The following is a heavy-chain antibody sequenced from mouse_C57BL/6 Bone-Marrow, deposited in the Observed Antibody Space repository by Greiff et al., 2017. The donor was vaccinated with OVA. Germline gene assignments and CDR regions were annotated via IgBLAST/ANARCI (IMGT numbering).Heavy chain of an antibody. Sequence: QVQLQQSGPELVKPGASVKISCKASGYSFTSYYIHWVKQRPGQGLEWIGWIYPGSGNTKYNEKFKGKATLTADTSSSTAYMQLSSLTSEDSAVYYCARSYGSTGDYWGQGTTLTVSS. V-gene: IGHV1-66*01. D-gene: IGHD1-1*01. J-gene: IGHJ2*01. CDR3: ARSYGSTGDY. CDR2: IYPGSGNT. CDR1: GYSFTSYY.